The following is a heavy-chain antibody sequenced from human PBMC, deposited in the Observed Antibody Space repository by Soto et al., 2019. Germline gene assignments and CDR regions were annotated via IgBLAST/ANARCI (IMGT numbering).Heavy chain of an antibody. J-gene: IGHJ5*02. D-gene: IGHD5-18*01. Sequence: SETLSLTCTVSGGSISSGGYYWSWIRQHPGKGLEWIGYIYYSGSTYYNPSLKSRVTISVDTSKNQFSLKLSSVTAADTAPYSCAGQDTARRGVVAFGPCGRRHLIAVSS. V-gene: IGHV4-31*03. CDR1: GGSISSGGYY. CDR3: AGQDTARRGVVAFGP. CDR2: IYYSGST.